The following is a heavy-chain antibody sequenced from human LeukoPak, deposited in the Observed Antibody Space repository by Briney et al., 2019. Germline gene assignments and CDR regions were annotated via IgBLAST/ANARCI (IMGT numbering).Heavy chain of an antibody. V-gene: IGHV3-15*01. CDR3: TTRIAVAGKSFDY. D-gene: IGHD6-19*01. J-gene: IGHJ4*02. CDR1: GFTFSNAW. CDR2: IRSKTDGGTT. Sequence: GGSLRLSCAASGFTFSNAWMSWVRQAPGKGLEWVGRIRSKTDGGTTDYAAPVKGRFTISRDDSKNTLCLQMNSLKTEDTAVYYCTTRIAVAGKSFDYWGQGTLVTVSS.